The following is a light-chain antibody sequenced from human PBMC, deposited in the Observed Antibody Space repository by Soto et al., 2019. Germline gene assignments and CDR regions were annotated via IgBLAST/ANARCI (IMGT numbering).Light chain of an antibody. Sequence: ELVMTQPPATLSVSPGERATLSCRASQSVSSNLAWYQQKPGQAPRLLIYGASTRAPGVPARFSGSGSGTEFTLTISSLQSEDFALYYCQQYDNWPRGTFGQGTKVDIK. CDR3: QQYDNWPRGT. CDR2: GAS. CDR1: QSVSSN. J-gene: IGKJ1*01. V-gene: IGKV3-15*01.